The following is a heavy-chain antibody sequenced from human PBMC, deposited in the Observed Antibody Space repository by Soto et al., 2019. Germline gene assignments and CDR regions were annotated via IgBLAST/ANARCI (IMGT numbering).Heavy chain of an antibody. CDR3: VTLALGKFDY. CDR1: GFTFSSNS. V-gene: IGHV3-23*01. CDR2: ISDSGDRI. J-gene: IGHJ4*02. D-gene: IGHD1-26*01. Sequence: EVKLLESGGGLVQPGGSLRLSCAASGFTFSSNSMSWVRQAPGKGLEWVSAISDSGDRIYYVDSVKGRFTISRDNSKNKLYLQMNSLRAEDTAVYYCVTLALGKFDYWGQGTLVIVSS.